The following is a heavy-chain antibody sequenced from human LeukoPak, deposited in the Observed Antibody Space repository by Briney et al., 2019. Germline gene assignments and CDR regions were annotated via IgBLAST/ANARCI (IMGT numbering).Heavy chain of an antibody. Sequence: GASVKVSCKASGYTFTGYYMHWVRQAPGQGLEWMGWINPNSGGTNYAQKFQGRVTMTRDTSISTAYMELSRLRSDDTAVYYCARGYGSGTKRWGIFDYWGQGTLVTVSS. D-gene: IGHD3-10*01. CDR2: INPNSGGT. J-gene: IGHJ4*02. V-gene: IGHV1-2*02. CDR1: GYTFTGYY. CDR3: ARGYGSGTKRWGIFDY.